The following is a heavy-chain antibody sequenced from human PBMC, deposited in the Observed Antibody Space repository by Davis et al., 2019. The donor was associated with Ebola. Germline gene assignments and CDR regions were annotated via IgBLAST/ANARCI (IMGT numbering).Heavy chain of an antibody. CDR3: ARGFSRSGYSYSQGWHYDSSGYPNPLY. Sequence: GESLKISCAASGFTFDDYAMHWGRQAPGKGLEGVAGISYDGINIYYADSVKGRFTISRDNSKNTLYLQMNSLRAEDTAVYYCARGFSRSGYSYSQGWHYDSSGYPNPLYWGQGTLVTVSS. D-gene: IGHD3-22*01. V-gene: IGHV3-30-3*01. CDR1: GFTFDDYA. CDR2: ISYDGINI. J-gene: IGHJ4*02.